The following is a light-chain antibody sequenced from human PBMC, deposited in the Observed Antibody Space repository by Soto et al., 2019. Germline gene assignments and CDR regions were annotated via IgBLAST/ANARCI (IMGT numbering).Light chain of an antibody. V-gene: IGLV2-11*01. Sequence: QSVLTQPRSVSGSPGQSVTISCTGTSSDAGGYHSVSWYQQYPDRAPKFIIYDVSKRPSGVPDRFSGSKSGNTASLTISGLQAEDEADYYCCSYAGSYTYVFGTGTKVTVL. CDR1: SSDAGGYHS. CDR3: CSYAGSYTYV. CDR2: DVS. J-gene: IGLJ1*01.